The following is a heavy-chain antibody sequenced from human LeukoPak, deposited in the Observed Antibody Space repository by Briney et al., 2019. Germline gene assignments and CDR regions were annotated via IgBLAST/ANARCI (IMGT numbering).Heavy chain of an antibody. CDR3: AKEPGSGWYYFDY. V-gene: IGHV3-30*18. J-gene: IGHJ4*02. Sequence: GRSLRLSCAASGFTFSSYGMHWVRQAPGKGLEWVAVISYDGSNEYYADSVKGRFTISRDNSKNTLYLQMNSLRAEDTAVYYCAKEPGSGWYYFDYWGQGTLVTVSS. D-gene: IGHD6-19*01. CDR2: ISYDGSNE. CDR1: GFTFSSYG.